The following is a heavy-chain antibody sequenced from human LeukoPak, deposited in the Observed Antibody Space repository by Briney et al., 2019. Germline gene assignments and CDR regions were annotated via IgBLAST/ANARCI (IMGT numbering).Heavy chain of an antibody. Sequence: PSETLSLTCTVSGGSISSYYWSWIRQPPGKGLEWIGYIYYGGSTNYNPPLKSRVTISVDTSKNQFSLKLSSVTAADTAVYYCARGATNYYYMDVWGKGTTVTVSS. CDR3: ARGATNYYYMDV. V-gene: IGHV4-59*01. CDR1: GGSISSYY. CDR2: IYYGGST. D-gene: IGHD5-12*01. J-gene: IGHJ6*03.